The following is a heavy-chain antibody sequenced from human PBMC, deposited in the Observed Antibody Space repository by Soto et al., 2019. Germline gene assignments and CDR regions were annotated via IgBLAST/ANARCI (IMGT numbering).Heavy chain of an antibody. CDR3: ARDLLLSRTNYYYYGMDV. J-gene: IGHJ6*02. Sequence: QVQLVQSGAEVKKPGSSVQVSCKASGGTFSSYAISWVRQAPGQGLEWMGGIIPIFGTANYAQKFQGRVTITADEATSTAYMELSSLRSEDTAVYYCARDLLLSRTNYYYYGMDVWGQGTTVTVSS. CDR1: GGTFSSYA. CDR2: IIPIFGTA. V-gene: IGHV1-69*01. D-gene: IGHD3-10*01.